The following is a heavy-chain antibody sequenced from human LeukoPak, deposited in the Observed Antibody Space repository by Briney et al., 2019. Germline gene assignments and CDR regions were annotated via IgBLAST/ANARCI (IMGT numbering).Heavy chain of an antibody. V-gene: IGHV3-30*18. CDR3: VKESDEYSSSSSDY. D-gene: IGHD6-6*01. CDR2: ISYTGNTK. CDR1: GFTFNNYG. J-gene: IGHJ4*02. Sequence: PGRSLRLSCAASGFTFNNYGMQWVRQAPGKGLEWVAVISYTGNTKYYVDPVKGRFTISRDNSKNTLYLQMNSLRAEDTAVYYCVKESDEYSSSSSDYWGQGTLVTVSS.